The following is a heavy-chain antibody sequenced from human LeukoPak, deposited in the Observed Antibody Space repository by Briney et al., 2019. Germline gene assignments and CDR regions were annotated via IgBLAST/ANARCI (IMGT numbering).Heavy chain of an antibody. V-gene: IGHV4-38-2*01. CDR1: GYTISSGYY. CDR2: IHQSGMT. CDR3: ARYTGTNWGYSFDY. Sequence: SETLSLTCAVSGYTISSGYYWSWIRQPPGKGLEWIATIHQSGMTYYNPSLKSRVTISVDTSKNQFSLKLTSVTAAGTAVYYCARYTGTNWGYSFDYWGQGTLVTVSS. D-gene: IGHD7-27*01. J-gene: IGHJ4*02.